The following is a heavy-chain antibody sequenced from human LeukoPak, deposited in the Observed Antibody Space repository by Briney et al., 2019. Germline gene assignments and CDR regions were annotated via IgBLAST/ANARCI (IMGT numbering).Heavy chain of an antibody. CDR3: ARVDYGSGSFFDY. J-gene: IGHJ4*02. D-gene: IGHD3-10*01. Sequence: SVKGRFTISRDNAKNSLYLQMNSLRAEDTAVYYCARVDYGSGSFFDYWGQGTLVTVSS. V-gene: IGHV3-21*01.